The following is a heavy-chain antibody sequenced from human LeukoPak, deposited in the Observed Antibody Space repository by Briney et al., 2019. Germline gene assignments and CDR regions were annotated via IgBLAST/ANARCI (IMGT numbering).Heavy chain of an antibody. D-gene: IGHD5-24*01. J-gene: IGHJ6*03. CDR3: ARGPRDGYNYYYYYMDV. CDR2: ISAYNGNI. V-gene: IGHV1-18*01. Sequence: ASVKVSCKASGYTFTSYGISWVRQAPGQGLEWMGWISAYNGNINYAQKLQGRVTMTTDTSTSTAYMELRSLRSDDTAVYYCARGPRDGYNYYYYYMDVWGKGTTVTVSS. CDR1: GYTFTSYG.